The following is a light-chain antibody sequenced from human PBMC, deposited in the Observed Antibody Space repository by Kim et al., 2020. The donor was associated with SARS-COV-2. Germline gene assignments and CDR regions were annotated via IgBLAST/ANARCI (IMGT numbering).Light chain of an antibody. CDR1: QSLSSN. CDR2: GAS. Sequence: EIVMTQSPATLSVSTGERATLSCRASQSLSSNLAWYQQKPGQAPRLLIYGASTRATGIPARFSGSGSATEFTLTISSLQSEDFAVYYCQQYNNWLTFGGGTKVDIK. J-gene: IGKJ4*01. CDR3: QQYNNWLT. V-gene: IGKV3-15*01.